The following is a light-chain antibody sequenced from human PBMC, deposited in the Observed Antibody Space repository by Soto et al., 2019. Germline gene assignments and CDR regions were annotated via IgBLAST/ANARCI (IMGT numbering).Light chain of an antibody. Sequence: QSALTQPPSASGSPGQSVTISCTGTSSDVGGYNYVSWYQQHPGKAPKLIIYEVTKRPSGVADRFSGSKSGNTASLTVSGLQTEDEADYYCNSYAGRNSVIFGGGTKVTVL. CDR2: EVT. CDR1: SSDVGGYNY. CDR3: NSYAGRNSVI. J-gene: IGLJ2*01. V-gene: IGLV2-8*01.